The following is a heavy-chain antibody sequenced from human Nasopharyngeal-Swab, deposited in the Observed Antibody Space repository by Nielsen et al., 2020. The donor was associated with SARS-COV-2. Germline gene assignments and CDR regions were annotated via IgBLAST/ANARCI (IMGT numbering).Heavy chain of an antibody. CDR2: ISGGGDTI. J-gene: IGHJ4*02. D-gene: IGHD1-1*01. V-gene: IGHV3-48*03. CDR1: GFTFSFYE. CDR3: VRELDYFDS. Sequence: GGSLRLSCAASGFTFSFYEMNWVRQAPGKGLEWVAFISGGGDTIFYADSVKGRFTISRDDAKNSLYLQLNTLRVEDTAVYYGVRELDYFDSWGQGTLVTVSS.